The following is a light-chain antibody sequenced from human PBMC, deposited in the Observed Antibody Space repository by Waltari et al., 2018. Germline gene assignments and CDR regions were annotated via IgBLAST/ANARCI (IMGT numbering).Light chain of an antibody. CDR1: SSDVGGYDF. Sequence: QSVLTQPPSVSGSPGHSVTISCTGTSSDVGGYDFASWYQQAPGKAPKLLIFDVTKRPSGVPSRFSASKSGNTASLTIAGLQAEDEADYYCCSYAVTSSSYVFGGGTKVIV. CDR2: DVT. J-gene: IGLJ1*01. V-gene: IGLV2-11*01. CDR3: CSYAVTSSSYV.